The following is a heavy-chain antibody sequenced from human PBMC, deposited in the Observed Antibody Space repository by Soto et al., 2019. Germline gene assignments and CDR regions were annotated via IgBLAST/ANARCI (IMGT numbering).Heavy chain of an antibody. Sequence: QVQLMESGGGLVKPGGSLRLSCAASGFTFSGYYMSWIRQAPGKGLECISYISSSGDRTKYADSVKGRFTISRDNAKKSLYLQMNSLRAEDTAVYYCVRETAYYFDYWGQGTLVTVSS. J-gene: IGHJ4*02. V-gene: IGHV3-11*05. D-gene: IGHD1-1*01. CDR3: VRETAYYFDY. CDR1: GFTFSGYY. CDR2: ISSSGDRT.